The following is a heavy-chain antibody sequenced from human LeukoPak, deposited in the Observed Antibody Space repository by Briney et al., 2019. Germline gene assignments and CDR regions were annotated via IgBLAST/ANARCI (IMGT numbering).Heavy chain of an antibody. Sequence: ASVKVSCKASGYTFTSYKIHWVRQAPGQGLEWMGIINPSDGTTSYAQKFQGRVTMTRDTSTSTVFMEVRSLRSEDTAVYYCARAPANKYDSRLPEDYWGQGTLVTVSS. CDR2: INPSDGTT. CDR3: ARAPANKYDSRLPEDY. V-gene: IGHV1-46*01. J-gene: IGHJ4*02. D-gene: IGHD3-22*01. CDR1: GYTFTSYK.